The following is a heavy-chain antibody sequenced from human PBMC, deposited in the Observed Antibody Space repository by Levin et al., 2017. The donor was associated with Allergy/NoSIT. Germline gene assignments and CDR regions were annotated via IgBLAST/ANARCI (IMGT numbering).Heavy chain of an antibody. CDR2: INHSGFT. J-gene: IGHJ5*01. CDR3: ARGPPLAS. V-gene: IGHV4-30-2*01. Sequence: SQTLSLTCAVSGDSIRRGTYSWSWIRQPPGKGLEWIGYINHSGFTYFSPSLKSRVTISLDRPNHQFSLQLKSVTAADTAVYFCARGPPLASWGQGILVTVSS. CDR1: GDSIRRGTYS.